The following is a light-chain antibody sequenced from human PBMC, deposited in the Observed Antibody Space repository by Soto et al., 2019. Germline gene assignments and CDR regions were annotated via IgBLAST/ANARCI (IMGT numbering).Light chain of an antibody. CDR3: QVFDTRTA. V-gene: IGLV3-9*01. CDR2: TNT. Sequence: SCELTQPLSVSVALGQTARLTCGGNNIGSKNVHWYQQKPGQAPVLVIYTNTNRPSGIPERFSGSNSGNTATLTISRAQVADEADYYCQVFDTRTAFGGGTKLTVL. CDR1: NIGSKN. J-gene: IGLJ3*02.